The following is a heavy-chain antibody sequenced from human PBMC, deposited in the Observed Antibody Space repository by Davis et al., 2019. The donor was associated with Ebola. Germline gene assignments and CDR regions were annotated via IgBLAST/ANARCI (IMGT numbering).Heavy chain of an antibody. CDR1: GGSISSYY. D-gene: IGHD1-26*01. V-gene: IGHV4-59*12. Sequence: PSETLSLTCTVSGGSISSYYWSWIRQPPGKGLEWIGYIYYSGSTNYNPSLKSRVTISVDTSKNQFSLKLSSVTAADTAVYYCARWEILNAFDIWGQGTMVTVSS. J-gene: IGHJ3*02. CDR3: ARWEILNAFDI. CDR2: IYYSGST.